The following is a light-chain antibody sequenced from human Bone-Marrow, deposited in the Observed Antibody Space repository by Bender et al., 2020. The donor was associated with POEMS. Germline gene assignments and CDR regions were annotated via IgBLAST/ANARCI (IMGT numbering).Light chain of an antibody. Sequence: SALTQPASVSGSPGQSITISCTGTRSDIGAYNYVSWYQQHPGKAPKLIIYDVSNRPSGVSTRFSGSKSGNTASLTISGLQAEDEADYYCGSYTTITTLVFGGGTKLTVL. CDR2: DVS. CDR3: GSYTTITTLV. V-gene: IGLV2-14*01. CDR1: RSDIGAYNY. J-gene: IGLJ2*01.